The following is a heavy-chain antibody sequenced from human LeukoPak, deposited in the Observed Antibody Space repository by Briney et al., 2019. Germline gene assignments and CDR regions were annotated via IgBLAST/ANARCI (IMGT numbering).Heavy chain of an antibody. CDR2: IIPIFGTA. D-gene: IGHD3-9*01. Sequence: SVKVSCKASGGTFSSYAISWVRQAPGQGLEWMGGIIPIFGTANYAQKFQGRVTITTDESTSTAYMELSSLRSEDTAVYYCARSGGYFDWLYKRSAFDIWGQGTMVTVSS. J-gene: IGHJ3*02. CDR3: ARSGGYFDWLYKRSAFDI. CDR1: GGTFSSYA. V-gene: IGHV1-69*05.